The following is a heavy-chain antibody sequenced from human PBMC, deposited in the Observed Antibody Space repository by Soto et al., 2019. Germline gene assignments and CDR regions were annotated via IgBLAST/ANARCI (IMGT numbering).Heavy chain of an antibody. CDR2: IYRTGST. V-gene: IGHV4-4*02. CDR1: GGSLTSNNW. J-gene: IGHJ4*02. Sequence: SETLSLTCAVSGGSLTSNNWWTWVRQPPGQGLEWIGEIYRTGSTNYNPSLKSRVTISLDKSENQFSLKVTSLTAADTAVYYCASRDPGTSVDYWGQGTLVTVSS. D-gene: IGHD1-7*01. CDR3: ASRDPGTSVDY.